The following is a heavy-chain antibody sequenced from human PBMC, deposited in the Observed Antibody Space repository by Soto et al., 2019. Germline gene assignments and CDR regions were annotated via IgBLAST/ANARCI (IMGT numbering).Heavy chain of an antibody. Sequence: QVQLVESGGGVVQPGRSLRLSCAASGFTFSSYGMHWVRQAPGKGLEWVAVISYDGSNKYYADSVKGRFTISRDNAKNSLYLQMNSLRAEDTAVYYCARDRDDIVATDYYFDYWGQGTLVTVSS. V-gene: IGHV3-30*03. CDR3: ARDRDDIVATDYYFDY. CDR2: ISYDGSNK. D-gene: IGHD5-12*01. J-gene: IGHJ4*02. CDR1: GFTFSSYG.